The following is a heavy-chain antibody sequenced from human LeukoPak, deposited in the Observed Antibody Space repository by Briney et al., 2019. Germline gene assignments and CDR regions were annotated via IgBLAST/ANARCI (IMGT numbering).Heavy chain of an antibody. J-gene: IGHJ3*02. CDR3: ARRDLDDAFDI. V-gene: IGHV4-30-2*01. D-gene: IGHD2-21*02. Sequence: SETLSLTCAVSGGSISSGGYSWSWIRQPPGKGLEWIGHIYFNGNTYYNPSLESRVTILVDRSATQFSLTLTSVTAADTAVYYCARRDLDDAFDIWGQGTMVPISS. CDR1: GGSISSGGYS. CDR2: IYFNGNT.